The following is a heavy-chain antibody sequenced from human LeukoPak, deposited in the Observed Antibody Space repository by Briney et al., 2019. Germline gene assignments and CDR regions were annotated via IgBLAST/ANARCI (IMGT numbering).Heavy chain of an antibody. D-gene: IGHD6-13*01. CDR1: GYTSTGYY. V-gene: IGHV1-2*02. CDR2: TNPNSGGT. CDR3: AREPYSSYLDY. J-gene: IGHJ4*02. Sequence: ASVKVSCKASGYTSTGYYMHWGRQAPGQGLEWMGWTNPNSGGTNYAQKFQGRVTMTRDTSISTAYMELSRLRSDDTAVYYCAREPYSSYLDYWGQGTLVTVSS.